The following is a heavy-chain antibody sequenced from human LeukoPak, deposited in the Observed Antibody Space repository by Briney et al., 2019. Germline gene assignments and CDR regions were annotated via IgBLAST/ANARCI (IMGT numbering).Heavy chain of an antibody. V-gene: IGHV1-69*06. CDR2: IIPIFGTA. CDR1: GGTFSSYA. D-gene: IGHD3-9*01. Sequence: ASVKVSCKASGGTFSSYAISWVRQAPGQGLEWMGGIIPIFGTANYAQKFQGRVTITADKSTSTAYMELSSLRSEDTAVYYCARGMRYFDWLLDYWGQGTLATVSS. CDR3: ARGMRYFDWLLDY. J-gene: IGHJ4*02.